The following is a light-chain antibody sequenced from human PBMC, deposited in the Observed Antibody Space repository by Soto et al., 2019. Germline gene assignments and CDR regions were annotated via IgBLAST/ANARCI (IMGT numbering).Light chain of an antibody. Sequence: QSALTQPASVSGSPGQSITISCTGTSSDVGDYNYVSWYQQQPGKAPKLMIFEVSNRPSGVSNRFSGSKAGNTASRTISGLQSEDEADYFCTSYTSISTYVFGTGTKVTVL. CDR3: TSYTSISTYV. V-gene: IGLV2-14*01. CDR2: EVS. CDR1: SSDVGDYNY. J-gene: IGLJ1*01.